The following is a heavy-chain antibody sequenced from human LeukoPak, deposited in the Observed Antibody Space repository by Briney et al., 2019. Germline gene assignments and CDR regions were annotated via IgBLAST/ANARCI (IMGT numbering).Heavy chain of an antibody. CDR1: GYTFTSYY. CDR3: ARGGFLSSGYSSSWEGTIFDY. D-gene: IGHD6-13*01. Sequence: GASVKVSCKASGYTFTSYYMHWVRQAPGQGLEWMGIINPSGGSTSYAQKFQGRVTMTRDTSTSTVYMELSSLRSEDTAVYYCARGGFLSSGYSSSWEGTIFDYWGQGTLVTVSS. J-gene: IGHJ4*02. V-gene: IGHV1-46*01. CDR2: INPSGGST.